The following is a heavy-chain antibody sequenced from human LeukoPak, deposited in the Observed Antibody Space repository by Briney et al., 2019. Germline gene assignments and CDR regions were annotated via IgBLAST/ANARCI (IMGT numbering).Heavy chain of an antibody. V-gene: IGHV4-39*07. CDR3: ARGDYDFWSGYYYD. J-gene: IGHJ4*02. CDR1: GGSISSSSYY. CDR2: IYYSGST. D-gene: IGHD3-3*01. Sequence: PSETLSLTCTVSGGSISSSSYYWGWIRQPPGKGLEWIGSIYYSGSTNYNPSLKSRVTISVDTSKNQFSLKLSSVTAADTAVYYCARGDYDFWSGYYYDWGQGTLVTVSS.